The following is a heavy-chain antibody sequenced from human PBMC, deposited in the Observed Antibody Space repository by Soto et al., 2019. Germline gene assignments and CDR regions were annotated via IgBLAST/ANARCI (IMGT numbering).Heavy chain of an antibody. V-gene: IGHV3-21*04. CDR2: ISSSSSYI. J-gene: IGHJ3*01. D-gene: IGHD6-19*01. CDR1: GFTFSSYS. Sequence: GGSLRLSCAACGFTFSSYSMNWVRQAPGKGLEWVSSISSSSSYIYYADSVKGRFTISRDNAKNSLYLQMNSLRADDTAVYFCAKSLVTPSDAFDLWGRGTLVTVSS. CDR3: AKSLVTPSDAFDL.